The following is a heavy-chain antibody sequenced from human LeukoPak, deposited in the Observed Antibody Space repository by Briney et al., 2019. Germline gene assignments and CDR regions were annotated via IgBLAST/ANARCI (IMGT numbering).Heavy chain of an antibody. CDR2: IYSGGTT. CDR3: ARGPSGTHLFDY. Sequence: PGGSLRLSCAVSGFTVSSNYMSWVRQAPGKELEWVSVIYSGGTTHHADSVKGRFTISRDNSKNTLYLQMNSLRAEDTAVYYCARGPSGTHLFDYWGQGTLVTVSS. J-gene: IGHJ4*02. CDR1: GFTVSSNY. V-gene: IGHV3-53*01. D-gene: IGHD3-10*01.